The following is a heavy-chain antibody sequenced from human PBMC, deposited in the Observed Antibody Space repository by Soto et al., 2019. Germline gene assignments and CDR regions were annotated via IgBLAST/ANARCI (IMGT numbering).Heavy chain of an antibody. Sequence: GGSLRLSCAASGFTFSSYDMHWVRQATGKGLEWVSAIGTAGDTYYPGSVKGRFTISRENVKNSLYLQMNSLRAEDTAVYYCARAVDTAMVPVNYGMDVWGQGTTVTVSS. CDR3: ARAVDTAMVPVNYGMDV. CDR1: GFTFSSYD. J-gene: IGHJ6*02. CDR2: IGTAGDT. V-gene: IGHV3-13*01. D-gene: IGHD5-18*01.